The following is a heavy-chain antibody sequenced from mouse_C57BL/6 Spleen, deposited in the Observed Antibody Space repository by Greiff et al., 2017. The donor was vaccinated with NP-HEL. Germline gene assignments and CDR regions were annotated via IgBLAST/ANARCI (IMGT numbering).Heavy chain of an antibody. CDR3: ARERHTTLVATRDFDY. Sequence: QVQLQQPGAELVKPGASVKLSCKASGYTFTSYWMHWVKQRPGQGLEWIGMIHPNSGSTNYNEKFKSKATLTVDKSSSTAYMQLSSLTSEDSAVYYCARERHTTLVATRDFDYWGQGTTLTVSS. CDR2: IHPNSGST. V-gene: IGHV1-64*01. D-gene: IGHD1-1*01. CDR1: GYTFTSYW. J-gene: IGHJ2*01.